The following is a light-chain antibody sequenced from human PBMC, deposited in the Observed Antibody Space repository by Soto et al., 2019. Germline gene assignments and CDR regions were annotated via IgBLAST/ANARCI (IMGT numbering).Light chain of an antibody. J-gene: IGKJ4*01. V-gene: IGKV1-39*01. CDR1: QSISSY. Sequence: IQMTQSPSSLSASVGDRVTITCRASQSISSYLNWYQQKPGKAPKLLIYAASSLQSGVPSRFSGSGSGTEFTLTISRLEPEDFAVYYCQQYSSSPLTFGGGTKVDIK. CDR3: QQYSSSPLT. CDR2: AAS.